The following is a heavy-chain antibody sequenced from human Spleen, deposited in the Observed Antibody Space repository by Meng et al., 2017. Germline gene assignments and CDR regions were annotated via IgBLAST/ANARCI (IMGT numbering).Heavy chain of an antibody. J-gene: IGHJ5*02. CDR3: ARGGASSIWFDP. CDR1: GASISNYY. V-gene: IGHV4-59*01. CDR2: IHSSGSTNYS. D-gene: IGHD2-2*01. Sequence: QVQLQESGPGLVKPSETLSLTCTVSGASISNYYWSWIRQPPGKGLEWIAFIHSSGSTNYSNYNPSLKSRVTISLDTSKNQFSLRLNSVTAADTAVYFCARGGASSIWFDPWGQGILVTVSS.